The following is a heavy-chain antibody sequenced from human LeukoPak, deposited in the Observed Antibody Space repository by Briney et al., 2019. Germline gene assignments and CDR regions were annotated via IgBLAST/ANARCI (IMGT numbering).Heavy chain of an antibody. CDR3: AKDQYSSSWYQADDAFDI. CDR2: IIPIFGTT. D-gene: IGHD6-13*01. V-gene: IGHV1-69*05. CDR1: GGTFSSYA. J-gene: IGHJ3*02. Sequence: SVKVSCKASGGTFSSYANSWVRQAPGQGLEWMGRIIPIFGTTKYEQKFQGRITITTDESTSTAYMELSSLRSEDTAVYYCAKDQYSSSWYQADDAFDIWGQGTMVTVSS.